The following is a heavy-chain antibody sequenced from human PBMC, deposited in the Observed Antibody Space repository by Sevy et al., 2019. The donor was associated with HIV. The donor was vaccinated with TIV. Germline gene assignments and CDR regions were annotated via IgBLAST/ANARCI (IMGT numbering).Heavy chain of an antibody. J-gene: IGHJ6*02. CDR2: ISYDGSNK. Sequence: GGSLRLSCAASGFTFSSYAMHWVRQAPGKGLEWVAVISYDGSNKYYADSVKGRFTISRDNSKNTLYLQMNSLRAEDTAGYYGARGDSSGYYYDPYYYGMDVWGQGTTVTVSS. CDR3: ARGDSSGYYYDPYYYGMDV. V-gene: IGHV3-30-3*01. D-gene: IGHD3-22*01. CDR1: GFTFSSYA.